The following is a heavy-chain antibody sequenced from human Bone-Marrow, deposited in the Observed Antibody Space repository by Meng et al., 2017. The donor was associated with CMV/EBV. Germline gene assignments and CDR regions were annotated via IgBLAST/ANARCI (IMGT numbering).Heavy chain of an antibody. CDR1: GYTFTGYY. CDR3: ARDPKTVRRGNSSGFDY. Sequence: ASVKVSCKASGYTFTGYYMHWVRQAPGQGLEWMGWINPNSGGTNYAQKFQGRVTMTRDTSISTAYMELRSLRSDDTAVFYCARDPKTVRRGNSSGFDYWGQGTLVTVSS. D-gene: IGHD5-18*01. J-gene: IGHJ4*02. V-gene: IGHV1-2*02. CDR2: INPNSGGT.